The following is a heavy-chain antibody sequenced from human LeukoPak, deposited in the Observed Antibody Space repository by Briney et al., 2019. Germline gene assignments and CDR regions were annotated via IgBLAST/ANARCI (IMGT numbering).Heavy chain of an antibody. D-gene: IGHD2-21*02. CDR2: FDPEDGET. Sequence: ASVKVSCKVSGYTLTELSMHWVRQAPGKGLECMGGFDPEDGETIYAQKFQGRVTMNEDTSTDTAYMELSSLRSEDTAVYYCATDIVVVTAIKFDYWGQGTLVTVSS. CDR3: ATDIVVVTAIKFDY. CDR1: GYTLTELS. J-gene: IGHJ4*02. V-gene: IGHV1-24*01.